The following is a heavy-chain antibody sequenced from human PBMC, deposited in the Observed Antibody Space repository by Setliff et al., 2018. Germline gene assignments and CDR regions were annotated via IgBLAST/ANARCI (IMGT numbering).Heavy chain of an antibody. Sequence: PSETLSLTCTVSGDSISTYYWSWIRRPAGKGLEWLGQIYTSWSTNYNPSLKGRATLSIDASKRQFSLKLTSVTAADTAVYYCARMSGFLYMDVWGKGTTVTVSS. D-gene: IGHD3-3*01. CDR3: ARMSGFLYMDV. CDR2: IYTSWST. V-gene: IGHV4-4*07. CDR1: GDSISTYY. J-gene: IGHJ6*03.